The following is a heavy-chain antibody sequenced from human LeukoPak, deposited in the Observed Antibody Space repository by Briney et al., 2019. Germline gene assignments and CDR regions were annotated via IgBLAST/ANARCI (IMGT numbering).Heavy chain of an antibody. CDR2: INPNSGGT. Sequence: ASVKVSCKASGYTFTGYYMHWVRQAPGQGPEWMGWINPNSGGTNYAQRFQGTVTMTRDTSISTAYIELRRLTSDDTAIYYCARGRRTSDQTWEYYYYYHGLDVWGQGTTLTVSS. CDR1: GYTFTGYY. J-gene: IGHJ6*02. CDR3: ARGRRTSDQTWEYYYYYHGLDV. V-gene: IGHV1-2*02. D-gene: IGHD2-2*01.